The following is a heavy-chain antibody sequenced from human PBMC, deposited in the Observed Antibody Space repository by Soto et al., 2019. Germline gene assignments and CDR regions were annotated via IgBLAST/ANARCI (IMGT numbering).Heavy chain of an antibody. D-gene: IGHD5-12*01. J-gene: IGHJ4*02. CDR3: AGGLIVATILFDY. CDR1: GYTFTSYA. Sequence: QVQLVQSGAEVKKPGASVKVSCKASGYTFTSYAMHWVRQAPGQRLEWMGWINAGNGNTKYSQKFQGRVTITRDTSASTAYMELSSLRSEDTAVYFCAGGLIVATILFDYWGQGTLVTVSS. V-gene: IGHV1-3*01. CDR2: INAGNGNT.